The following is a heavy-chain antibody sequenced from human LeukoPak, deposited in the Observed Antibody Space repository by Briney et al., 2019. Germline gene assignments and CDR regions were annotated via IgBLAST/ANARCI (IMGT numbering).Heavy chain of an antibody. CDR1: GFTFNTYG. D-gene: IGHD1-1*01. J-gene: IGHJ2*01. V-gene: IGHV3-74*01. CDR3: AGSDTTGYIPREWDYWFFDL. CDR2: INSDGSST. Sequence: PGGSLRLSCAASGFTFNTYGMSWVRQAPGKGLVWVSRINSDGSSTIYADSVKGRFTISRDNAKNSLYLQINSLRAEDTAVYYCAGSDTTGYIPREWDYWFFDLWGRGTLVTVSP.